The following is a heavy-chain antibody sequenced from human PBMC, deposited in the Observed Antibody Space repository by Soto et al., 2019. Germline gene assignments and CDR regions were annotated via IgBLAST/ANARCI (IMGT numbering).Heavy chain of an antibody. D-gene: IGHD6-25*01. Sequence: PSETLSLTCAVSGGSISSGGYSWSWIRQPPGKGLEWIGYIYHSGSTYYNPSLKSRVTISVDRSKNQFSLKLSSVTAADTAVYYCARGRPAFDIWGQGTMVTVS. J-gene: IGHJ3*02. CDR1: GGSISSGGYS. V-gene: IGHV4-30-2*01. CDR3: ARGRPAFDI. CDR2: IYHSGST.